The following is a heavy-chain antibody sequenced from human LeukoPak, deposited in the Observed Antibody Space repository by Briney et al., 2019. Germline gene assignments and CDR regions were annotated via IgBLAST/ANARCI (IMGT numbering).Heavy chain of an antibody. CDR3: ARVSDDEHGGNSGAVYFES. Sequence: CWGCIRQSPGKGLEWIGNVYHSGTTYSNPSLRSRVSISVDTSKNQFSLKLSSVTATDTAIYYCARVSDDEHGGNSGAVYFESWGQGTVVTVSS. CDR1: C. D-gene: IGHD4-23*01. J-gene: IGHJ4*02. CDR2: VYHSGTT. V-gene: IGHV4-38-2*02.